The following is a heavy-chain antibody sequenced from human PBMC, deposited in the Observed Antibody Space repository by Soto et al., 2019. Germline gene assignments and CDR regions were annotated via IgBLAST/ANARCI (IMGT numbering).Heavy chain of an antibody. CDR1: SGSISSSNW. CDR2: SYHSGST. Sequence: QVQLQESGPGLVKPSGTLSLTCAVSSGSISSSNWWSWVRQPPGKGLERIGASYHSGSTNYNPSLKRRVTISVDKATKQFDLKLSSVTAADTAVYYCAGGITGAGTSREGFDIWGQVTMVTVSS. CDR3: AGGITGAGTSREGFDI. J-gene: IGHJ3*02. D-gene: IGHD6-19*01. V-gene: IGHV4-4*02.